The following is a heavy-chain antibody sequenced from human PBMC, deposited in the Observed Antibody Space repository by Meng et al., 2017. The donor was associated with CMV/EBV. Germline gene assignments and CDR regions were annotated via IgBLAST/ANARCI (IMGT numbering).Heavy chain of an antibody. CDR1: GFTFSSYS. CDR2: ISSSSSYI. CDR3: ARDLAAGTRIFDY. D-gene: IGHD6-13*01. J-gene: IGHJ4*02. V-gene: IGHV3-21*01. Sequence: GGSLRLSCAASGFTFSSYSMNWVRQAPGKGLEWVSSISSSSSYIYYADSVKGRFTISRDNAKNSLYLQMNSLRAEDTAAYYCARDLAAGTRIFDYWGQGTLVTVSS.